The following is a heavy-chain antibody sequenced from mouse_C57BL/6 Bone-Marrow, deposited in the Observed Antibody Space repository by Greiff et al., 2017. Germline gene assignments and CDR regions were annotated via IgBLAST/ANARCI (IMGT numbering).Heavy chain of an antibody. CDR2: IDPSDSYT. D-gene: IGHD1-1*01. J-gene: IGHJ4*01. Sequence: VQLQQPGAELVMPGASVKLSCKASGYTFTSYWMHWVKQRPGQGLEWIGEIDPSDSYTNYNQKFKGKSTLTVDKSSSTAYMQLSSLTSEDSAVYYCARPTGGAMDYWGQGTSVTVSS. V-gene: IGHV1-69*01. CDR3: ARPTGGAMDY. CDR1: GYTFTSYW.